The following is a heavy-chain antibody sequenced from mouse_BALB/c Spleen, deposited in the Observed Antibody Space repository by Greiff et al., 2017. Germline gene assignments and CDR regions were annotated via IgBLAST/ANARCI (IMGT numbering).Heavy chain of an antibody. Sequence: VQLQQSGPELVKPGASVKISCKASGYSFTSYYIHWVKQRPGQGLEWIGWIFPGSGNTKYNEKFKGKATLTADTSSSTAYMQLSSLTSEDSAVYYCARTNYDYDEGFAYWGQGTLVTVSA. D-gene: IGHD2-4*01. J-gene: IGHJ3*01. CDR3: ARTNYDYDEGFAY. CDR2: IFPGSGNT. CDR1: GYSFTSYY. V-gene: IGHV1-66*01.